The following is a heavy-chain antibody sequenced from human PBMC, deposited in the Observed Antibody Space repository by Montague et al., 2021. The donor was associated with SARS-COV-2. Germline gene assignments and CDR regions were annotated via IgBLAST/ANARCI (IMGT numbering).Heavy chain of an antibody. J-gene: IGHJ4*02. CDR2: ISYDGSNK. D-gene: IGHD4-17*01. CDR3: ARDLWDYGWYYFDY. Sequence: SLRLSCAASGFTSSSYAMHWVRQAPGKGLEWVAVISYDGSNKYYADSVKGRFTISRDNSKNTLYLQMNSLRAEDTAVYYCARDLWDYGWYYFDYWGQGTLVTVSS. V-gene: IGHV3-30-3*01. CDR1: GFTSSSYA.